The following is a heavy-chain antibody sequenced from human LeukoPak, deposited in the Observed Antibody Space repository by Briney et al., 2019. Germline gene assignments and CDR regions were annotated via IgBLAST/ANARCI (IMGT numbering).Heavy chain of an antibody. Sequence: ASVKVSCKASGGTFSSYAISWVRQAPGQGLEWMGWISAYNGNTNYAQKLQGRVTMTTDTSTSTAYMELRSLRSDDTAVYYCARLAGEPNPDAFDIWGQGTMVTVSS. CDR2: ISAYNGNT. CDR3: ARLAGEPNPDAFDI. V-gene: IGHV1-18*01. J-gene: IGHJ3*02. CDR1: GGTFSSYA. D-gene: IGHD3-16*01.